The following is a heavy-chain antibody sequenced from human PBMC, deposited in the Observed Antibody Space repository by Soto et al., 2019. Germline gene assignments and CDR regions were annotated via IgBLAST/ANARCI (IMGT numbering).Heavy chain of an antibody. V-gene: IGHV3-7*04. D-gene: IGHD1-26*01. J-gene: IGHJ4*02. CDR2: SKEDGSEK. CDR3: ARDPGARRFDY. Sequence: GGSLRLSCAASGFTLSSYWMSWVRQAPGKGLEWVANSKEDGSEKYYVGSVEGRFTISRDNAKNSLYLQMNSLRVEDTAVYYCARDPGARRFDYWGQGILVTVSS. CDR1: GFTLSSYW.